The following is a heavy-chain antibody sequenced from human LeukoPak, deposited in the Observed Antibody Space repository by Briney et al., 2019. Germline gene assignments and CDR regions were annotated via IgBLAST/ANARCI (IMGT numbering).Heavy chain of an antibody. J-gene: IGHJ4*02. CDR1: GVSLSNSY. D-gene: IGHD5-24*01. Sequence: PSETLSLTCSVSGVSLSNSYWSWIRQPPGEGLEWLGYVYYSGRAIYNPSVKSRITISVDTSKNQFSLTLTSVTASDTAVYFCARAMATEPFDYWGQGSRSPSPQ. CDR2: VYYSGRA. CDR3: ARAMATEPFDY. V-gene: IGHV4-59*01.